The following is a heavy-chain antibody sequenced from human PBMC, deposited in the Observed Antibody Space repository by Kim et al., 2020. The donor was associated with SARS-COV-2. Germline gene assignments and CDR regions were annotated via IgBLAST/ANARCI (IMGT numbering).Heavy chain of an antibody. Sequence: GGSLTLSCAASGFTFSSYSMNWVRQAPGKGLEWVSSISSSSSYIYYADSVKGRFTISRDNAKNSLYLQMNSLRAEDTAVYYCAREGTYSSSPGGFDYWGQGTLVTVSS. J-gene: IGHJ4*02. CDR3: AREGTYSSSPGGFDY. V-gene: IGHV3-21*01. CDR2: ISSSSSYI. CDR1: GFTFSSYS. D-gene: IGHD6-13*01.